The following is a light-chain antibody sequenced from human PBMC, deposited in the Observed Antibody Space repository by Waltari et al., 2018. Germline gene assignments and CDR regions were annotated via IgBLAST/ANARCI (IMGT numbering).Light chain of an antibody. CDR1: SRVVGGYNY. CDR2: HVR. Sequence: QSAVTQPASVSGFTGHSSTISSPGTSRVVGGYNYFPWYQHPPGQAPHLMVYHVRKRPSGVSNRFSGSKSGNTASLTISGLQAEDEADYYCSSYTSNISWVFGGGTKLTVL. CDR3: SSYTSNISWV. V-gene: IGLV2-14*03. J-gene: IGLJ3*02.